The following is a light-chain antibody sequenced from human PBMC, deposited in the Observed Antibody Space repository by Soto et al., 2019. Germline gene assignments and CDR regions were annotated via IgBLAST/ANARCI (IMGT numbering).Light chain of an antibody. CDR2: EVS. Sequence: QSALTQAPSASGSPGQSVTISCTGTSSDVGGYNYVSWYQQHSGKAPKLMIHEVSKRPSGVHDRFSGSKSGNTASLTVSGFQAEDEAAYSFSSYAGSNKYLFGSGTKLTV. V-gene: IGLV2-8*01. J-gene: IGLJ1*01. CDR1: SSDVGGYNY. CDR3: SSYAGSNKYL.